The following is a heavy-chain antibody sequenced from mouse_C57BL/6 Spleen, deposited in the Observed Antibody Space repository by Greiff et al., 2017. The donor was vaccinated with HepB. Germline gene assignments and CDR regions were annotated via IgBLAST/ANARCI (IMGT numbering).Heavy chain of an antibody. CDR2: IDPSDSYT. D-gene: IGHD2-5*01. J-gene: IGHJ4*01. CDR3: ASIPAYYSNYCAMDY. Sequence: VKLPQSGAELVRPGTSVKLSCKASGYSFTSYWLHWVKQRPGQGLEWFGVIDPSDSYTNYNQKFKGKATLTVDTSSSTAYMQLSGLTSEDSAVYYWASIPAYYSNYCAMDYWGQGTSVTVSS. V-gene: IGHV1-59*01. CDR1: GYSFTSYW.